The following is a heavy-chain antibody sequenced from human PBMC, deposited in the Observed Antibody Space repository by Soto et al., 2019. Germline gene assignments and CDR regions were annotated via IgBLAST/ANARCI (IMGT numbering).Heavy chain of an antibody. Sequence: EVQLVESGGGLVKPGGSLRLSCAASGFTFSSYSMNWVRQAPGKGLEWVSSISSSSSYIYYADSVKGRFTISRDNAKNSLYLQMNSLRAEDTAVYYCAREPPLRPYSSSWYRVYYGMDVWGQGTTVTVSS. V-gene: IGHV3-21*01. CDR3: AREPPLRPYSSSWYRVYYGMDV. CDR1: GFTFSSYS. CDR2: ISSSSSYI. J-gene: IGHJ6*02. D-gene: IGHD6-13*01.